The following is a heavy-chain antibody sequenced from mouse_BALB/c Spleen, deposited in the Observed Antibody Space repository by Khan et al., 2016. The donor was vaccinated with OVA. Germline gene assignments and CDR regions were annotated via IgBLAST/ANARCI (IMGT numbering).Heavy chain of an antibody. CDR2: MIYSGNT. CDR1: GDSIPSGY. Sequence: EGQLQELGKSRGKQCKKLSLTCSVTGDSIPSGYWSWIRKFPGNKLEYMGYMIYSGNTYYNPSLKSRIYITRHTSKNQYYLQMNSVTTEDTATYYCSRSTYRYAFAYWGQGTLVTVSA. J-gene: IGHJ3*01. D-gene: IGHD2-14*01. CDR3: SRSTYRYAFAY. V-gene: IGHV3-8*02.